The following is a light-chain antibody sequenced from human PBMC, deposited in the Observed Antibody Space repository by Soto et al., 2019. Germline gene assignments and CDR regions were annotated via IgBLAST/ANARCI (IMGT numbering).Light chain of an antibody. CDR2: WAS. V-gene: IGKV4-1*01. J-gene: IGKJ3*01. Sequence: DIVMTQSPDSLAVSLGERATINCKSSQSVLYSSDNKNYLAWYQHKPGQPPKLLIYWASTRESGVPDRFSGSGSGTDFTLTISSLQAEDVAVYYCQQYYGPPFTFGPGTKVEIK. CDR3: QQYYGPPFT. CDR1: QSVLYSSDNKNY.